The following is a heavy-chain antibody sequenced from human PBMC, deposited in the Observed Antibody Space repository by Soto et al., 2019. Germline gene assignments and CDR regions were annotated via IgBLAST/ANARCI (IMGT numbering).Heavy chain of an antibody. J-gene: IGHJ4*02. D-gene: IGHD3-10*01. Sequence: GSLRLSCAASGFIFSSYGIHWVRQAPGKGLEWVAVISYDGSNKYYADSVKGRFTIPRDNSKNTLYLQMNSLRAEDTAVYYCAKDGPWGYGSGSALDFWGQGTLVTVSS. CDR1: GFIFSSYG. CDR2: ISYDGSNK. V-gene: IGHV3-30*18. CDR3: AKDGPWGYGSGSALDF.